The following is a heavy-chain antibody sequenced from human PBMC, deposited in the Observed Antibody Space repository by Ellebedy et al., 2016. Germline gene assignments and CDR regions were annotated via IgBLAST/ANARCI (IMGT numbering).Heavy chain of an antibody. CDR2: ISSTSSYT. Sequence: GESLKISCAASGFTFSSYAMSWVRQAPGKGLEWVSYISSTSSYTNYADSVKGRFTISRDNAKNSLYLQMNSLRAEDAAVYYCARETSYSFDYWGQGTLVTVSS. J-gene: IGHJ4*02. V-gene: IGHV3-21*05. CDR3: ARETSYSFDY. CDR1: GFTFSSYA. D-gene: IGHD1-14*01.